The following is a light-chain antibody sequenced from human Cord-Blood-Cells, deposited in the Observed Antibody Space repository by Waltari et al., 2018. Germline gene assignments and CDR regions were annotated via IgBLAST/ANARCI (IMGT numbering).Light chain of an antibody. CDR2: DVS. V-gene: IGLV2-14*01. Sequence: QSALTQPASVSGSPGQSITISCTGTSSDVGGYNYVSWYQQHPGKAPKLMIHDVSNRPPGVSNRFSGSKSGNTASLTISGLQAEDEADYYCSSYTSSSTYVFGTGTKVTVL. CDR3: SSYTSSSTYV. J-gene: IGLJ1*01. CDR1: SSDVGGYNY.